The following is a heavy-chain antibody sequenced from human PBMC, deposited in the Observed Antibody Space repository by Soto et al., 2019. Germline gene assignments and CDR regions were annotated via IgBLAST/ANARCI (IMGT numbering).Heavy chain of an antibody. CDR2: IYYSGST. Sequence: SETLSLTCTVSGGSISGDYWSWIRQPPGKGLEWIGYIYYSGSTHYNPSFKSRVTISVDTSKNLFSLRLTSVTATDTAVYYCATISRGSHYSAQFDPWGQGTLVTVS. CDR3: ATISRGSHYSAQFDP. V-gene: IGHV4-59*01. CDR1: GGSISGDY. J-gene: IGHJ5*02. D-gene: IGHD5-12*01.